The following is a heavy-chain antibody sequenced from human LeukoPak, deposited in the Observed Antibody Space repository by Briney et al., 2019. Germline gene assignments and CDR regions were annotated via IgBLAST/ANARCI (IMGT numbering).Heavy chain of an antibody. CDR2: INPNSGGT. CDR3: ASRVRGVWVPAAIGDAFDI. V-gene: IGHV1-2*02. CDR1: GYTFTGYY. Sequence: ASVKVSCKASGYTFTGYYMHWVRQAPGQGLEWMGWINPNSGGTNYAQKFQGRATMTRDTSISTAYMELSSLRSEDTAVYYCASRVRGVWVPAAIGDAFDIWGQGTMVTVSS. J-gene: IGHJ3*02. D-gene: IGHD2-2*01.